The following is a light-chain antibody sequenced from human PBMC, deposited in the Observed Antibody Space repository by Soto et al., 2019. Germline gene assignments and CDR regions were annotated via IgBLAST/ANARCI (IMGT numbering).Light chain of an antibody. J-gene: IGKJ4*01. Sequence: DLQMTQSPSSLSASVGDRVTITCQASQDISNYLNWYQQKPGKAPRILIYDASVLEAGVPSRFSGGGSGTHFTLTISSLQAEDVATYYCQQFDNLPLTFGGGTKVEIK. CDR3: QQFDNLPLT. CDR1: QDISNY. CDR2: DAS. V-gene: IGKV1-33*01.